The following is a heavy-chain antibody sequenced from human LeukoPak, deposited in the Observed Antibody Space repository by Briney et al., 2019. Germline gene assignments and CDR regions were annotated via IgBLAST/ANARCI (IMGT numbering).Heavy chain of an antibody. V-gene: IGHV4-31*03. J-gene: IGHJ6*03. D-gene: IGHD3-3*01. CDR3: ARDKRTHCDFWSGSYYYYMDV. CDR2: IYYSGST. CDR1: GGSISSGGYY. Sequence: SETLSLTCTVSGGSISSGGYYWSWIRQHPGKGLEWIGYIYYSGSTYYNPSLKSRVTISVDTSKNQFSLKLSSVTAADTAVYYCARDKRTHCDFWSGSYYYYMDVWGKGTTVTVSS.